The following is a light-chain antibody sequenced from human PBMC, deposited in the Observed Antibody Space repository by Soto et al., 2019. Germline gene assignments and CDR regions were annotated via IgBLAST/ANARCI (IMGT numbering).Light chain of an antibody. V-gene: IGKV3-20*01. J-gene: IGKJ2*01. CDR1: QTITGK. CDR2: SAS. CDR3: QQHAALPYT. Sequence: EIVLTQSPGTLSLSPGERATLSCRASQTITGKVAWHQQKPGQAPRLLIYSASTRVGGIPERFSGSGSGTDFSLTITRLEPEDFAVYYCQQHAALPYTFGQGTKLEIK.